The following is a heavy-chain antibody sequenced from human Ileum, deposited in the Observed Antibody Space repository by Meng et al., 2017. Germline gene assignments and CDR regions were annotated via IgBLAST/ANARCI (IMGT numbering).Heavy chain of an antibody. CDR1: GFTFSDYY. Sequence: QGQRVEPGGGSVKPGGSLSLSCAASGFTFSDYYMSWVRQAPGKGLEWVSYVTRSGDTTYYADSVKGRFTISRDNAKNSLYLQMNSLRAEDTAVYYCARPQYTYGRDPFEHWGQGALVTVSS. J-gene: IGHJ4*02. CDR2: VTRSGDTT. V-gene: IGHV3-11*01. D-gene: IGHD2-2*02. CDR3: ARPQYTYGRDPFEH.